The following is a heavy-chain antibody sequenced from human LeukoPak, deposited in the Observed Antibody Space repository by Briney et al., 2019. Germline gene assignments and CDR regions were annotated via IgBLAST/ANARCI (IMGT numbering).Heavy chain of an antibody. CDR3: ASYDYGGNSELALGNY. J-gene: IGHJ4*02. D-gene: IGHD4-23*01. CDR2: IIPIFGTA. V-gene: IGHV1-69*13. CDR1: GGTFSSYA. Sequence: VASVNVSCKASGGTFSSYAISWVRQAPGQGLEWMGGIIPIFGTANYAQKFQGRVTITADESTSTAYMELSSLRSEDTAVYYCASYDYGGNSELALGNYWGQGTLVTVSS.